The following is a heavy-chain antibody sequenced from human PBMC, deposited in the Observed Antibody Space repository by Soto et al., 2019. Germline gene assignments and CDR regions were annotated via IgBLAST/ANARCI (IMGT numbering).Heavy chain of an antibody. CDR3: AKGSYSGVYSDFDY. D-gene: IGHD1-26*01. V-gene: IGHV3-30*18. CDR2: ISYDGTKQ. J-gene: IGHJ4*02. Sequence: PVVWLRISWAASGFTFSNYDMHWVRPAPGKGLEWVAAISYDGTKQYFADSVKGRFTLSRDNSKNTLYLQMNSLRAGDTAVYYCAKGSYSGVYSDFDYWGQGTLVTVSS. CDR1: GFTFSNYD.